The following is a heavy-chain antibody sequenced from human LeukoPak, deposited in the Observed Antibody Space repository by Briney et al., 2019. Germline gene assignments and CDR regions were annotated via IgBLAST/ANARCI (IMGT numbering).Heavy chain of an antibody. CDR2: ISSSSSYI. Sequence: TGGSLRLSCAASGFTFSSYSMNWVRQAPGKGLEWVSSISSSSSYIYYAGSVKGRFTISRDNAKNSLYLQMNSLRAEDTAVYYCARDTYYDFWSGYYSAGIYMDVWGKGTTVTVSS. D-gene: IGHD3-3*01. CDR3: ARDTYYDFWSGYYSAGIYMDV. J-gene: IGHJ6*03. V-gene: IGHV3-21*01. CDR1: GFTFSSYS.